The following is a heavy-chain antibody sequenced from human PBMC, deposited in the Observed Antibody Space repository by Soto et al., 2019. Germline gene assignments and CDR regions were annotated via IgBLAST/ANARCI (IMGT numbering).Heavy chain of an antibody. CDR1: GFTFSSYG. J-gene: IGHJ4*02. CDR2: IWYDGSNK. V-gene: IGHV3-33*01. CDR3: ASYGSGSYYDTLDFDY. D-gene: IGHD3-10*01. Sequence: PGGPLRLSCAASGFTFSSYGMHWVRQAPGKGLEWVAVIWYDGSNKYYADSVKGRCTISRDNSKNTLYLQMNSLRAEDTAVYYCASYGSGSYYDTLDFDYWGQGTLVTVSS.